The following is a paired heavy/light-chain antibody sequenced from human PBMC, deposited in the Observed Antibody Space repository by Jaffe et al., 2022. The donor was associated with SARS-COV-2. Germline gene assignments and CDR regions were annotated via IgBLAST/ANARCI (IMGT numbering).Heavy chain of an antibody. CDR3: ARGPVTRGVISSLYYYMDV. V-gene: IGHV4-34*02. J-gene: IGHJ6*03. CDR2: INYSGSA. Sequence: QVQVQQWGAGLLKPSETLSLNCSVSGESFSAHYWSWIRQPPGKGLEWLGDINYSGSASYNPSLKSRVTISVDTSKMQLFLKMTSVTAADTAVYYCARGPVTRGVISSLYYYMDVWGKGTTVIVS. CDR1: GESFSAHY. D-gene: IGHD3-10*01.
Light chain of an antibody. J-gene: IGLJ2*01. V-gene: IGLV3-19*01. CDR1: SLRRYY. CDR2: GKN. Sequence: SSELTQDPAVSVALGQTVRITCQGDSLRRYYASWYQLKPGQAPVLVMSGKNNRPSGIPDRFSGSDSGNTASLTLTGAQADDEADYYCSSRDSSGDHPVVFGGGTRLTVL. CDR3: SSRDSSGDHPVV.